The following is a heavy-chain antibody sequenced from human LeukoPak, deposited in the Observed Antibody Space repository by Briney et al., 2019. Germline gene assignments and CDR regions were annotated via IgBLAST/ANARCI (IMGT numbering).Heavy chain of an antibody. J-gene: IGHJ6*03. D-gene: IGHD3-22*01. Sequence: ASVKVSCKASGGTFSSYAISWVRQAPGQGLEWMGGIIPIFGTANYAQKFQGRVTITADESTSTAYMELSSLRSEDMAVYYCARMMLYYYDRGGDYYMDVWGKGTTVTVSS. CDR1: GGTFSSYA. CDR2: IIPIFGTA. V-gene: IGHV1-69*01. CDR3: ARMMLYYYDRGGDYYMDV.